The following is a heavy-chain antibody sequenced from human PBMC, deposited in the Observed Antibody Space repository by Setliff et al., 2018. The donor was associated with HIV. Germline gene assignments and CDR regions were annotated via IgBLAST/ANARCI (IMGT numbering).Heavy chain of an antibody. D-gene: IGHD3-10*01. CDR1: GYTFTAYY. V-gene: IGHV1-2*04. CDR3: VREVRAAYKGPLWFGQSDPRPDTFDI. Sequence: GASVNVSCKASGYTFTAYYIHWVRQAPGQGLEWMGWINPYSGGTNYAQNFQGWVTMTRDTSITTAYMELGRLTSDDTALYFCVREVRAAYKGPLWFGQSDPRPDTFDIWGQGTMVTVSS. CDR2: INPYSGGT. J-gene: IGHJ3*02.